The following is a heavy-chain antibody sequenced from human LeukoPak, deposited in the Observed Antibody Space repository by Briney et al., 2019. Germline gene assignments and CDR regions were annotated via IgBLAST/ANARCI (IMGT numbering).Heavy chain of an antibody. Sequence: SETLSLTCTVSGGSISSSSYYWGWIRQPPGKGLEWIGSIYYSGSTYYNPSLKSRVTISVDTSKNQFSLKLSSVTAADTAVYYCAREASIAARRCWFDPWGQGTLVTVSS. V-gene: IGHV4-39*07. CDR2: IYYSGST. CDR1: GGSISSSSYY. CDR3: AREASIAARRCWFDP. J-gene: IGHJ5*02. D-gene: IGHD6-6*01.